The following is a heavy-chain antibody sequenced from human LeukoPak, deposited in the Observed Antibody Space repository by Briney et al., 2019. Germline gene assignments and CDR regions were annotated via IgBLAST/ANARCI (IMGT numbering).Heavy chain of an antibody. D-gene: IGHD2-2*01. Sequence: GGSLRLSCAASGFTFSSYSMNWVRQAPGKGLEWVSSISSSSSYIYYADSVKGRFTISRDNAKNSLYLQVNSLRAEDTAVYYCASRDLSTSCYDYWGQGTLATVSS. CDR2: ISSSSSYI. CDR1: GFTFSSYS. J-gene: IGHJ4*02. V-gene: IGHV3-21*01. CDR3: ASRDLSTSCYDY.